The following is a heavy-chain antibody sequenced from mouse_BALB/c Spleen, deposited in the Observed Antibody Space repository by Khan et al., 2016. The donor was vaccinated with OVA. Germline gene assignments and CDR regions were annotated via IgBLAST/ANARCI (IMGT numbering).Heavy chain of an antibody. CDR3: TRLAYYYNSEGFAY. Sequence: EVQLQESGGDLVKPGGSLKLSCAASGFTFSTYGMSWVRQTPDKRLEWVAAISGGGSYTYYPDSVKGRFTISRDNAKNTLYLQMSSLKSEDTAMYYCTRLAYYYNSEGFAYWGQGTLVTVSA. CDR1: GFTFSTYG. J-gene: IGHJ3*01. V-gene: IGHV5-6*01. D-gene: IGHD1-1*01. CDR2: ISGGGSYT.